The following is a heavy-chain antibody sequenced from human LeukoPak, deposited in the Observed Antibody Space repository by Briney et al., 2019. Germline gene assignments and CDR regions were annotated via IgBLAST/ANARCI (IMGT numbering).Heavy chain of an antibody. CDR1: GFTFSSSA. Sequence: PGGSLRLPCAASGFTFSSSAFHWVRQAPGKGLEWVAVISYDGSNEYYADSVKGRFTISRDNSKNTLYLQMNSLRAEDTAVYYCANSQTYYYGSGSSPGDYWGQGTLVTVSS. CDR3: ANSQTYYYGSGSSPGDY. D-gene: IGHD3-10*01. J-gene: IGHJ4*02. CDR2: ISYDGSNE. V-gene: IGHV3-30-3*02.